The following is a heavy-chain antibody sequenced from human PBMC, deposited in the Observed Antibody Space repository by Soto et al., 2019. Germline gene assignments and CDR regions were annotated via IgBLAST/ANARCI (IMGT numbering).Heavy chain of an antibody. CDR2: IYYSGST. V-gene: IGHV4-59*01. D-gene: IGHD6-6*01. Sequence: SETLSLTCTVSGGSISSYYWSWIRQPPGKGLEWIGYIYYSGSTNYNPSLKSRVTISVDTSKNQFSLKLSSVTAADTAVYYCARTASEYSSSHYFDYWGQGTLVTV. J-gene: IGHJ4*02. CDR1: GGSISSYY. CDR3: ARTASEYSSSHYFDY.